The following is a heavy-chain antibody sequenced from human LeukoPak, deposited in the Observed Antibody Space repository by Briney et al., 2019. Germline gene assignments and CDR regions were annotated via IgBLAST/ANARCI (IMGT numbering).Heavy chain of an antibody. CDR3: ARSGYSYGYRFDY. J-gene: IGHJ4*02. CDR1: GGSFSGYY. Sequence: SETLSLTRAVYGGSFSGYYWSWIRQPPGKGLEWIGEISHSGSTNYNPSLKSRVTISVDTSKNQFSLKLSSVTAADTAVYYCARSGYSYGYRFDYWGQGTLVTVSS. D-gene: IGHD5-18*01. V-gene: IGHV4-34*01. CDR2: ISHSGST.